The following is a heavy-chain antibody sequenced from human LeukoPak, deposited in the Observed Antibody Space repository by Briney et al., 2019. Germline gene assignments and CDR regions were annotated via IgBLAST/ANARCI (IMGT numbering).Heavy chain of an antibody. J-gene: IGHJ5*02. Sequence: GASVKVSCKASGYTFTSYAMHWVRQAPGQRLEWMGWINAGNGNTKYSQKFQGRVTITRDTSASTAYMELSSLRSEDTAVYYCARNKGDFWSGYRVINNWFDGWGQRTLVTLSS. CDR2: INAGNGNT. CDR1: GYTFTSYA. D-gene: IGHD3-3*01. CDR3: ARNKGDFWSGYRVINNWFDG. V-gene: IGHV1-3*01.